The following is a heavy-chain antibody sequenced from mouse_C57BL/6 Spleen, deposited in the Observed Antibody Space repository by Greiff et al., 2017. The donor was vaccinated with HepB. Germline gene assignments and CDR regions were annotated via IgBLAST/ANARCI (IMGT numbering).Heavy chain of an antibody. CDR1: GFTFSDYG. CDR2: ISSGSSTI. Sequence: EVKVEESGGGLVKPGGSLKLSCAASGFTFSDYGMHWVRQAPEKGLEWVAYISSGSSTIYYADTVKGRFTISRDNAKNTLFLQMTSLRSEDTAMHYCARTRVFPDYWGQGTSVTVSS. V-gene: IGHV5-17*01. CDR3: ARTRVFPDY. J-gene: IGHJ4*01.